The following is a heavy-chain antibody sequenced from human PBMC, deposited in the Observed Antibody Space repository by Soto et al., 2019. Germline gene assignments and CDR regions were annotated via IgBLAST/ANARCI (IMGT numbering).Heavy chain of an antibody. V-gene: IGHV1-3*04. D-gene: IGHD6-13*01. J-gene: IGHJ4*02. CDR1: GYTFTSYA. CDR3: ARSGSSSWYFED. CDR2: INTGNGNT. Sequence: QVQLVQSGAEVKKPGASVKVSCKPSGYTFTSYAMHWVRQAPGQRLEWLGWINTGNGNTKYSQKFQGRVTITRDTSATTAYMELSGLRGEDTAVYYCARSGSSSWYFEDWGQGTLVTVSS.